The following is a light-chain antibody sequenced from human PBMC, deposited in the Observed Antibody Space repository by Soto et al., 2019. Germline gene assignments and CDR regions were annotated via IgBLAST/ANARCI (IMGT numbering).Light chain of an antibody. Sequence: EVVLTQSPATLSLSPGERAALSCRASQSVANYLAWYQQKPGQAPRLLLYDVSNRGTGIPARFSGSGSGTDFTLTISSLEPEDFAIYYCQQRHSWPITFGQGTRLEIK. CDR1: QSVANY. V-gene: IGKV3-11*01. CDR2: DVS. CDR3: QQRHSWPIT. J-gene: IGKJ5*01.